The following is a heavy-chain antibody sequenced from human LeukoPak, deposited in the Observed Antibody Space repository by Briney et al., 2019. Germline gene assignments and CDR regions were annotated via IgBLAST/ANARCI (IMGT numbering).Heavy chain of an antibody. Sequence: PGGSLRLSCAASGFTFSNAWMSWVRQAPGKGLEWVANIKQDGSEKHYVDSVTGRFTISRDNTKNSLYLQMNSLRADDTAVYYCARDLAGPPQEAFDIWGQGTMVTVSS. CDR2: IKQDGSEK. CDR1: GFTFSNAW. V-gene: IGHV3-7*01. J-gene: IGHJ3*02. CDR3: ARDLAGPPQEAFDI.